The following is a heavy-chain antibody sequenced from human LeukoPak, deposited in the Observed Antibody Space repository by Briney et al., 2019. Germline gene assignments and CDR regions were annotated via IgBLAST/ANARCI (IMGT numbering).Heavy chain of an antibody. CDR1: GFTVSSNY. CDR2: IYSGGST. V-gene: IGHV3-53*04. J-gene: IGHJ4*02. CDR3: ARVARSSTSCSKYDY. Sequence: GGSLRLSCAASGFTVSSNYMSWVRQAPGKGLEWVSVIYSGGSTYYADSVKGRFTISRHNSKNTLYLQMNSLRAEDTAVYYCARVARSSTSCSKYDYWGQGTLVTVSS. D-gene: IGHD2-2*01.